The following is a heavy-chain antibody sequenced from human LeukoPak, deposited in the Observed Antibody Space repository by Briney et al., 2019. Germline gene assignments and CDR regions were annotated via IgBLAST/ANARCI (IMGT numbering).Heavy chain of an antibody. CDR3: AKDRHYDYVWGSYTDAFDI. CDR1: GFTFSSYG. V-gene: IGHV3-30*18. CDR2: MSNDGSNR. Sequence: GRSLRLSCAASGFTFSSYGMHWVRQAPGKGLEWVAVMSNDGSNRYYADSVKGRFTISRDNSKNTLYLQMNSLRADDTAMYYCAKDRHYDYVWGSYTDAFDIWGQGTMVTVSS. J-gene: IGHJ3*02. D-gene: IGHD3-16*01.